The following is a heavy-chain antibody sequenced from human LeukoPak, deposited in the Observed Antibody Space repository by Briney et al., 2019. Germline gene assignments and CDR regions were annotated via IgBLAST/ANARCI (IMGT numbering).Heavy chain of an antibody. V-gene: IGHV3-49*04. CDR1: GFTFGDYA. Sequence: GGSLRLSCTASGFTFGDYAMSWVRQAPGKGLEGVGFIRSKAYGGTTEYAASVKGRFTISRDDSKSIAYLQMNSLKTEDTAVYYCTRVGGSGSYYKLDYYYGMDVWGQGTTVTVSS. CDR3: TRVGGSGSYYKLDYYYGMDV. D-gene: IGHD3-10*01. J-gene: IGHJ6*02. CDR2: IRSKAYGGTT.